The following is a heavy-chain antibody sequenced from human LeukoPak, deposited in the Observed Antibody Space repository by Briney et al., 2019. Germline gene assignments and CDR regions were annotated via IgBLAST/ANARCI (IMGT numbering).Heavy chain of an antibody. CDR3: ARDSLRWYHFDY. CDR2: ISYDGSNK. CDR1: GSTFSSYA. Sequence: PGGSLRLSCAASGSTFSSYAMHWVRQAPGKGLEWVAVISYDGSNKYYADSVKGRFTISRDNSKNTLYLQMNSLRAEDTAVYYCARDSLRWYHFDYWGQGTLVTVSS. V-gene: IGHV3-30-3*01. J-gene: IGHJ4*02. D-gene: IGHD4-23*01.